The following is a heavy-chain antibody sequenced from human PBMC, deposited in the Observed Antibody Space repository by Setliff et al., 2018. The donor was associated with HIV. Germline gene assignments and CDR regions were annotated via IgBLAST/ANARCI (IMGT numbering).Heavy chain of an antibody. D-gene: IGHD5-18*01. CDR1: GFTFSDYW. Sequence: QTGGSLRLSCAASGFTFSDYWMSWVRQAQGKGLEWVADIKQDGSKAYYMDSVKGRFTISRDNPKNSLYLQMTSLRAEDTAVYYCARDDSNGNTDAFDIWGQGTTVTVS. V-gene: IGHV3-7*04. CDR3: ARDDSNGNTDAFDI. CDR2: IKQDGSKA. J-gene: IGHJ3*02.